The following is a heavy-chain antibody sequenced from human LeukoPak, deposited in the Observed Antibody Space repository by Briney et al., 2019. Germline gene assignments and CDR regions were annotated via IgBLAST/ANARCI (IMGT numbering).Heavy chain of an antibody. CDR2: IYPGDSDT. CDR1: GYSFTRYW. J-gene: IGHJ6*02. CDR3: ASRSGYDSSGYYYGMDV. D-gene: IGHD3-22*01. V-gene: IGHV5-51*01. Sequence: GESLKISCKGSGYSFTRYWIGWVRQMPGKGLEWMGIIYPGDSDTRYSPSFQGQVTISADKSISTAYLQWSSLKASDTAMYYCASRSGYDSSGYYYGMDVWGQGTTVTVSS.